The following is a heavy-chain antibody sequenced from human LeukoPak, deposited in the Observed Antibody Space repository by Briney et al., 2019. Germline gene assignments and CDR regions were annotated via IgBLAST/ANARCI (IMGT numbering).Heavy chain of an antibody. Sequence: SETLSLTCAVYGGSFSGYYWSWIRQPPGKGLEWIGEINHSGSTNYNPSLKSRVTISVDTSKNQFSLKLSSVTAADTAVYYCARDQDDRGLDCWGQGTLVTVSS. CDR2: INHSGST. D-gene: IGHD1-1*01. CDR3: ARDQDDRGLDC. J-gene: IGHJ4*02. V-gene: IGHV4-34*01. CDR1: GGSFSGYY.